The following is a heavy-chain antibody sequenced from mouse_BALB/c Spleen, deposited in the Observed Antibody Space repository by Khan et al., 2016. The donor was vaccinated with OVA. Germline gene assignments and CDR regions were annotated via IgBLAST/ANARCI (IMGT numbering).Heavy chain of an antibody. D-gene: IGHD2-10*01. J-gene: IGHJ4*01. CDR3: ARPPYFSYTLDH. Sequence: QIQLVQSGPELKKPGETVKISCKASGYTFTNYGMNWVKQSPGKALKWMGWINTYTGEPTYADDFKGRFAFSLEHSANTAYLQINNLKNEDTATYFCARPPYFSYTLDHWGQGTSVTVSS. V-gene: IGHV9-3-1*01. CDR2: INTYTGEP. CDR1: GYTFTNYG.